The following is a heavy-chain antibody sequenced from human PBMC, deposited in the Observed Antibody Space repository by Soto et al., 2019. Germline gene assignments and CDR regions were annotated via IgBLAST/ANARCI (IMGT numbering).Heavy chain of an antibody. CDR2: IYYSGST. J-gene: IGHJ4*02. CDR1: GGSISSSSYY. V-gene: IGHV4-39*01. Sequence: QLQLQESGPGLVKPSETLSLTCTVSGGSISSSSYYWGWIRQPPGKGLEWIGSIYYSGSTYYNPSLKSRVTISVDTSKNQFSLKLSSVTAADTAVYYCARQHRPYYDILTGSAYDYWGQGTLVTVSS. CDR3: ARQHRPYYDILTGSAYDY. D-gene: IGHD3-9*01.